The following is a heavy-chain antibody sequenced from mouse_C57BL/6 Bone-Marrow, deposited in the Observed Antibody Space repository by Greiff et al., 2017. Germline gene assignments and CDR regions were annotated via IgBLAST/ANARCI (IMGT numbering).Heavy chain of an antibody. Sequence: VQLQQSGPELVKPGASVKISCKASGYTFTDYYMNWVKQSHGKSLEWIGDINPNNGGTSYNQKFKGKGTLTVDKSSSTAYMELRSLTSEDSAVYYCSRSTAQSNYFDYCGQGTTLTVSS. CDR3: SRSTAQSNYFDY. J-gene: IGHJ2*01. CDR2: INPNNGGT. CDR1: GYTFTDYY. D-gene: IGHD3-2*02. V-gene: IGHV1-26*01.